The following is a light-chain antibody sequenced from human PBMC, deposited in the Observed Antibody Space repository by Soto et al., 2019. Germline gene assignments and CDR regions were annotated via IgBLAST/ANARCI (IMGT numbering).Light chain of an antibody. J-gene: IGKJ3*01. V-gene: IGKV3-11*01. CDR2: DAS. CDR3: HQRSTWPFT. CDR1: QSISSY. Sequence: EIVLTQSPATLSLSPGERDTLSCRASQSISSYLAWYQQKPDQAPRLLIYDASNRATGIPARFSGSGSGTDFTLTISSLEPEDFAVYYCHQRSTWPFTFGPETKVDIK.